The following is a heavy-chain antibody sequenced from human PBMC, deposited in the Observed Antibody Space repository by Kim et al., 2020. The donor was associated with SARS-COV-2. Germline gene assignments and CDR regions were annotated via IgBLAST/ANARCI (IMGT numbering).Heavy chain of an antibody. CDR3: AREHGRRYFDY. CDR2: IWYDGSNK. CDR1: GFTFSSYG. Sequence: GGSLRLSCAASGFTFSSYGMHWVRQAPGKGLEWVAVIWYDGSNKYYADSVKGRFTISRDNSKNTLYLQMNSLRAEDTAVYYCAREHGRRYFDYWGQGTLVTVSS. D-gene: IGHD2-8*01. V-gene: IGHV3-33*01. J-gene: IGHJ4*02.